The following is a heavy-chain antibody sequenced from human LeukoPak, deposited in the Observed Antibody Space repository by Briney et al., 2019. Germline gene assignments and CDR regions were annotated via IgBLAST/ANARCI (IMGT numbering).Heavy chain of an antibody. J-gene: IGHJ3*02. CDR1: GGSISSYY. CDR3: ARHVRLTVARDAFDI. D-gene: IGHD4-23*01. CDR2: IYYSGST. Sequence: PSETLSLTCTVSGGSISSYYWSWIRQPPGKGLEWIGYIYYSGSTNYNPSLESRVTISVDTSKNQFSLKLSSVTAADTAVYYCARHVRLTVARDAFDIWGQGTMVTVSS. V-gene: IGHV4-59*08.